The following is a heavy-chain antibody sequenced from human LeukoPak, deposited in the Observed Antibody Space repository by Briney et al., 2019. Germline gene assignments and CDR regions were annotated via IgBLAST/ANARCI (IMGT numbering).Heavy chain of an antibody. CDR3: AKTVVVITFRFDS. Sequence: GGSLRLSCAASGFSFNNYVMSWVRQAPGKGLEWVSAISGDGARTYYADSVKGRFTISRDNSKNTLDLQMNSLRAEDTAIYYCAKTVVVITFRFDSWGQGSLVTVSS. J-gene: IGHJ4*02. D-gene: IGHD2-21*01. V-gene: IGHV3-23*01. CDR1: GFSFNNYV. CDR2: ISGDGART.